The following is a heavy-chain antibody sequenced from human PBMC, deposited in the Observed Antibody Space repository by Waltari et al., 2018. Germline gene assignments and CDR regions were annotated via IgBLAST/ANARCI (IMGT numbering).Heavy chain of an antibody. Sequence: QVLLVQSGAELKTPGASVKVSCKASGYTFPNYDINWLRQATGQGLEWVGWMNPKNGNTLYAQKFQSRLTLTSGNSINTAYMELTSLTSDDTGVYYCARGLDSNSWYGAHFWGQGTLVTVAS. CDR1: GYTFPNYD. J-gene: IGHJ4*02. CDR3: ARGLDSNSWYGAHF. CDR2: MNPKNGNT. V-gene: IGHV1-8*01. D-gene: IGHD6-13*01.